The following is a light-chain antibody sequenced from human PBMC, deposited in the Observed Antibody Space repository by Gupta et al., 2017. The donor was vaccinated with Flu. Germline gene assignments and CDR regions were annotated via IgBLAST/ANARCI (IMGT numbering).Light chain of an antibody. CDR3: QSSDFRLSGIVV. CDR1: GSNSGAGYD. V-gene: IGLV1-40*03. Sequence: SGSNSGAGYDVNWYQQLPGAAPILLIFHDNNRPSGVPDRFSGPQSGASASPAIAGLPDDAAGYYYSQSSDFRLSGIVVFGGGTQLTVL. CDR2: HDN. J-gene: IGLJ7*01.